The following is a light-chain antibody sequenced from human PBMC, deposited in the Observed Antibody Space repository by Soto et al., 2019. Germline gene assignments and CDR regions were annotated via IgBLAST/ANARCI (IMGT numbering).Light chain of an antibody. Sequence: LSKSPGTLSLTPGERATLSCRASQSVSSSYLAWYQQKPGQAPRLLIYGASSRATGIPDRFSGSGSGTDFTLTISRLEPEDFAVYYCQQYGSSPWPFGQGTKAAIK. CDR2: GAS. CDR3: QQYGSSPWP. J-gene: IGKJ1*01. V-gene: IGKV3-20*01. CDR1: QSVSSSY.